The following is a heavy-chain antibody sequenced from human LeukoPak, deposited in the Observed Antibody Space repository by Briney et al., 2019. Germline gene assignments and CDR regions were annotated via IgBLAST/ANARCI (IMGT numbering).Heavy chain of an antibody. J-gene: IGHJ4*02. D-gene: IGHD5-12*01. CDR1: GFTFSTYS. CDR2: ITSRSGTI. Sequence: GGSLRLSCAASGFTFSTYSMHWVRQAPGKGLELVSFITSRSGTIYYADSVKGRFTISRDKAKNSLYLQMNSLRDEDTAVYYCAREVGGYEDYWGQGTLVTVPS. V-gene: IGHV3-48*02. CDR3: AREVGGYEDY.